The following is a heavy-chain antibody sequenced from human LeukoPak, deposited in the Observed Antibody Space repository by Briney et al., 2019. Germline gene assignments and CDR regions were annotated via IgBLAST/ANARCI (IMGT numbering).Heavy chain of an antibody. CDR2: IKSKTDGGTT. CDR1: GFTFSNAW. Sequence: GGSLRLSCAASGFTFSNAWMSWVRQAPGKGLEWVGRIKSKTDGGTTDYAAPVKGRFTISRDDSKNTLYLQMNSLKTEDTAVYYCTTGEGVWELLSLDYWGQGTLVTVSS. D-gene: IGHD1-26*01. CDR3: TTGEGVWELLSLDY. J-gene: IGHJ4*02. V-gene: IGHV3-15*01.